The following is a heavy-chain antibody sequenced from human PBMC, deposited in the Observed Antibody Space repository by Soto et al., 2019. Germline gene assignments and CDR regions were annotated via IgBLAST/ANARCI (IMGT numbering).Heavy chain of an antibody. D-gene: IGHD3-22*01. J-gene: IGHJ4*02. CDR3: AKRAGDSSGYGHFDY. V-gene: IGHV4-31*03. CDR1: GGYISSGGYY. Sequence: SETLSLTCTVSGGYISSGGYYWSWIRQHPGKGLEWIGYIYYSGSTYYNPSLKSRVTISVDTSKNQFSLKLSSVTAADTAVYYCAKRAGDSSGYGHFDYWGQGTLVTVSS. CDR2: IYYSGST.